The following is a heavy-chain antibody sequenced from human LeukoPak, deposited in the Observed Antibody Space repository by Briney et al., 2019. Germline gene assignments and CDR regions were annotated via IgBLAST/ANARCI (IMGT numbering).Heavy chain of an antibody. V-gene: IGHV3-23*01. CDR3: AKSGEQQLVRCWFDP. CDR2: ISSSGDST. J-gene: IGHJ5*02. D-gene: IGHD6-13*01. Sequence: PGGSLRLSCAASGFTFTSYAMHWVRQAPGKGLDWVSAISSSGDSTYYADSVKGRFTISRDNSKNTLYLQMNSLRAEDKAVYYCAKSGEQQLVRCWFDPWGQGTLVTVSS. CDR1: GFTFTSYA.